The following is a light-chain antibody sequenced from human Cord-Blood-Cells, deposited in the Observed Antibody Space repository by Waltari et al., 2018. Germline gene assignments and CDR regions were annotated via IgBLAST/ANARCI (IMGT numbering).Light chain of an antibody. CDR2: WAS. J-gene: IGKJ4*01. CDR3: QQYYSTPRLT. CDR1: QTVLYNSNNKNY. V-gene: IGKV4-1*01. Sequence: DIVMTQSPDSLAVSLGARATINCKSSQTVLYNSNNKNYLAWYQQKPGQPPKLLIYWASTRESGVPDRFSGSGSGTDFTLTISSLQAEDVAVYYCQQYYSTPRLTFGGGTKVEIK.